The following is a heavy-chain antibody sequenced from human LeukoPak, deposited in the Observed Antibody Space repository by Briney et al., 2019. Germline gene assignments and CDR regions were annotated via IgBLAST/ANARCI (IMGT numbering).Heavy chain of an antibody. V-gene: IGHV4-34*01. CDR2: INHSGST. CDR1: GGSFSGYY. CDR3: ARGLAGYYDSSGYYVFDY. Sequence: PSETLSLTCAVYGGSFSGYYWSWIRQPPGKGLEWIGEINHSGSTNYNPSLKSRVTISVDTSKNQFSLKLSSVTAPDTAVYYCARGLAGYYDSSGYYVFDYWGQGALVTVSS. J-gene: IGHJ4*02. D-gene: IGHD3-22*01.